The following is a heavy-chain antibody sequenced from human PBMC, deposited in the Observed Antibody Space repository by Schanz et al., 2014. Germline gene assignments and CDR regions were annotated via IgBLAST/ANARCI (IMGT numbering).Heavy chain of an antibody. V-gene: IGHV3-53*01. CDR2: MYINSGST. D-gene: IGHD5-12*01. CDR1: GFTVNTNY. Sequence: EVQLVESGGGLIQPGGSLRLSCAVSGFTVNTNYMSWVRQAPGKGLEWISSMYINSGSTQYADSVKGRFIISRDSSKNPLSLQMNSLRAEDTALYFCARDGGRDGYNLAFDVWGQGTLVTVSS. CDR3: ARDGGRDGYNLAFDV. J-gene: IGHJ3*01.